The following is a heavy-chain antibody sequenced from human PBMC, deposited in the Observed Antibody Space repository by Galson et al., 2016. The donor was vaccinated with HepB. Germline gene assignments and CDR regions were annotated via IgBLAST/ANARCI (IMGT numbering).Heavy chain of an antibody. CDR2: VSHSSTYV. D-gene: IGHD6-6*01. CDR1: GFTFDNCT. V-gene: IGHV3-21*01. J-gene: IGHJ2*01. Sequence: SLRLSCAASGFTFDNCTMNWLRQAPGKGLEWVSSVSHSSTYVYYADSVEGRFTISRDNAKNSLYLEVNSLRVEDTAVFYCARSLGWYFDVWGRGTLVTVSS. CDR3: ARSLGWYFDV.